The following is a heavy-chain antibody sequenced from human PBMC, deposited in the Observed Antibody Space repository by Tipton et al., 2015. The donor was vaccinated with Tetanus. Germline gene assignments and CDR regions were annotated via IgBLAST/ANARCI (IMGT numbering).Heavy chain of an antibody. V-gene: IGHV4-4*07. D-gene: IGHD3-16*01. CDR2: IYSSGTT. CDR1: GVSMIDSY. CDR3: ARAEKQGANWFDP. Sequence: TLSLTCTVSGVSMIDSYWNWIRQPAGKGLEWIGRIYSSGTTNYDPSLRGRVTMSIDTSKNRFSLKLDSVTAADTAIYYCARAEKQGANWFDPWGQGNLVTVSS. J-gene: IGHJ5*02.